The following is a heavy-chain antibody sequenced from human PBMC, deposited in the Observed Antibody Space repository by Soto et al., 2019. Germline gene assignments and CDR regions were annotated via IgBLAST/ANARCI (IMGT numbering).Heavy chain of an antibody. Sequence: GASVKFSCKASGGTFSSYAISWVRQAPGQGLEWMGGIIPIFGTANYAQKFQGRVTITADESTSTAYMELSSLRSEDTAVYYCARDRGPYYYDSSGYDPPPVPNFDYWGQGTLVTV. V-gene: IGHV1-69*13. CDR2: IIPIFGTA. CDR3: ARDRGPYYYDSSGYDPPPVPNFDY. CDR1: GGTFSSYA. J-gene: IGHJ4*02. D-gene: IGHD3-22*01.